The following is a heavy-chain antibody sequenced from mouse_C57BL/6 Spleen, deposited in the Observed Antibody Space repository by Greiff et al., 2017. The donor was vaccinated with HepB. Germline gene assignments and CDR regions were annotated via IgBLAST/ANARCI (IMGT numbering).Heavy chain of an antibody. D-gene: IGHD1-1*01. J-gene: IGHJ1*03. CDR1: GFTFNTYA. Sequence: EVQGVESGGGLVQPKGSLKLSCAASGFTFNTYAMHWVRQAPGKGLEWVARIRSKSSNYATYYADSVKDRFTISRDDSQSLRYLQMNNLKNEDTGMYYCGRARHYYGSSYGYFDVWGTGTTVTVSS. CDR3: GRARHYYGSSYGYFDV. V-gene: IGHV10-3*01. CDR2: IRSKSSNYAT.